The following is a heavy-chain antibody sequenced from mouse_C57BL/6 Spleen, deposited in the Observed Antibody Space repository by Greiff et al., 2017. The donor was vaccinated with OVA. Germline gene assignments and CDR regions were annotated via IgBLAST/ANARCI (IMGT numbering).Heavy chain of an antibody. Sequence: EVKLMESGAELVRPGASVKLSCTASGFNIKDDYMHWVKQRPEQGLEWIGWIDPENGDTEYASKFQGKATITADTSSNTAYLQLSSLTSEDTAVYYCTTYYYSNYNYAMDYWGQGTSVTVSS. D-gene: IGHD2-5*01. CDR1: GFNIKDDY. J-gene: IGHJ4*01. CDR2: IDPENGDT. V-gene: IGHV14-4*01. CDR3: TTYYYSNYNYAMDY.